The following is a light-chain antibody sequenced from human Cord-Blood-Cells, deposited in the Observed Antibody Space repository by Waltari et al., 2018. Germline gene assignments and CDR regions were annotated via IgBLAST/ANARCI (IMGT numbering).Light chain of an antibody. CDR3: QSYDSSLSGSVV. J-gene: IGLJ2*01. Sequence: QSVLTQPPSVSGAPGQRVTISCTGSSYNIGAGYAVHWYQQLPGTAPKLLIYGNSNRPSGVPDRFSGSKSGTSASLAITGLQAEDEADYYCQSYDSSLSGSVVFGGGTKLTVL. V-gene: IGLV1-40*01. CDR1: SYNIGAGYA. CDR2: GNS.